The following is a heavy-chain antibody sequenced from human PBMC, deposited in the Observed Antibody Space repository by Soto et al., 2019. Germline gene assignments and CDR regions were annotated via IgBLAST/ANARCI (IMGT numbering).Heavy chain of an antibody. CDR3: ARWDGFGELLSLRYYSYCMDF. Sequence: SETLSLTCAVYGGSFSGYYWSWIRQPPGKGLEWMGEINHSGSTNYNPSLKSRVTISVDTSKNQFSLKLSSVTAADTAVYYCARWDGFGELLSLRYYSYCMDFRAQGSTVIGS. CDR1: GGSFSGYY. J-gene: IGHJ6*02. D-gene: IGHD3-10*01. V-gene: IGHV4-34*01. CDR2: INHSGST.